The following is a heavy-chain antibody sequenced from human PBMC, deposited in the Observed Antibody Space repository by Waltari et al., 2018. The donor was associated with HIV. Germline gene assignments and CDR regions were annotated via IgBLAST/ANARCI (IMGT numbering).Heavy chain of an antibody. CDR2: ISYHGNTK. J-gene: IGHJ4*02. CDR1: GFNFPTYA. D-gene: IGHD2-8*01. CDR3: ARMDRGMVVDF. V-gene: IGHV3-30-3*01. Sequence: QVQLVESGGGVVQPGRSLRLSCAASGFNFPTYAMHWFRQAPGKGLEWVALISYHGNTKYYADSVKGRFSISRDNSKSTLSLQMTSLRVEETAIYYCARMDRGMVVDFWGQGTLVTVSA.